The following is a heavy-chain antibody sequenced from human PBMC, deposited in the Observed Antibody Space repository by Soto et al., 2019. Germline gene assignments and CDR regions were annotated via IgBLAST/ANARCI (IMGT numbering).Heavy chain of an antibody. CDR2: INWNGGST. CDR3: ARDRGATMIVVVTCDY. D-gene: IGHD3-22*01. CDR1: GFTFDDYG. Sequence: TGGSLRLSCAASGFTFDDYGMSWVRQAPGKGLEWVSGINWNGGSTGYADSVKGRFTISRDNAKNSLYLQMNSLRAEDTALYYCARDRGATMIVVVTCDYWGQGTLVTVPQ. J-gene: IGHJ4*02. V-gene: IGHV3-20*04.